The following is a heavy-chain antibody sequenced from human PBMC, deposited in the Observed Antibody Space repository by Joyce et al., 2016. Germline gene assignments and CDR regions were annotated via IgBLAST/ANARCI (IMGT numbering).Heavy chain of an antibody. Sequence: QVQLEQSGAEVKEPGASVKVACKASGYTFSYSTIHWLRQAPGQRPEWMGWINIGNDNTKYSQILQGRVTITTDSSASTAYMELSSLRSEDTAVYYCARGLAYFFDSANFNTDGFDFWGQGTVVLVSS. CDR3: ARGLAYFFDSANFNTDGFDF. V-gene: IGHV1-3*04. J-gene: IGHJ3*01. D-gene: IGHD3-9*01. CDR2: INIGNDNT. CDR1: GYTFSYST.